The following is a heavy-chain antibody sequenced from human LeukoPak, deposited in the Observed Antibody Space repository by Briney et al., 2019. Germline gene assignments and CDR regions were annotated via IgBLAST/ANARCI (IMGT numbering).Heavy chain of an antibody. CDR2: IYYSGST. D-gene: IGHD3-3*01. V-gene: IGHV4-59*01. Sequence: PSETLSLTCTVSGGSISSYYWSWIRQPPGKGLEWIGYIYYSGSTNYNPSLKSRVTISVDTSKNQFSLKLSSVTAADTAVYYCARGQGTGYDFWSGYTLYYFDYWGQRTLVTVSS. J-gene: IGHJ4*02. CDR3: ARGQGTGYDFWSGYTLYYFDY. CDR1: GGSISSYY.